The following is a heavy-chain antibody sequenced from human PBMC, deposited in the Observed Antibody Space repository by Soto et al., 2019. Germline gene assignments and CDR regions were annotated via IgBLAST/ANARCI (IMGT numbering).Heavy chain of an antibody. Sequence: PXGAMGLSCAATGFTFNNYAIHWFRQAPGKGLDWVAVVSHDGTNKYYADSVKGRFTISRDDSKNTLYLQMNSLRAEDTAMYYCARVHGSSGYRYDYRGQGTLVTVS. V-gene: IGHV3-30-3*01. D-gene: IGHD3-22*01. CDR3: ARVHGSSGYRYDY. CDR2: VSHDGTNK. J-gene: IGHJ4*02. CDR1: GFTFNNYA.